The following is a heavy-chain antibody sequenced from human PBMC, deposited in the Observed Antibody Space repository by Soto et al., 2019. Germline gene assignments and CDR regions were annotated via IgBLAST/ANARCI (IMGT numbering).Heavy chain of an antibody. D-gene: IGHD3-10*01. Sequence: NPSETLSLTCAVSGGSISSSNWWSWVRQPPGKGLEWIGEIYHSGSTNYNPSLKSRVTISVDRSKNQFSLKLSSVTAADTAVYYCARAHGSGWGAFDIWGQGTMVTVS. CDR3: ARAHGSGWGAFDI. V-gene: IGHV4-4*02. CDR2: IYHSGST. CDR1: GGSISSSNW. J-gene: IGHJ3*02.